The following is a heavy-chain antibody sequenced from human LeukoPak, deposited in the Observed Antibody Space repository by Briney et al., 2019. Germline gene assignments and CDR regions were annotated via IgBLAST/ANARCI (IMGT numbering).Heavy chain of an antibody. CDR3: ARGRPDTSVPRTYYMDV. CDR2: MSPNSGNT. CDR1: GYTFTSFD. D-gene: IGHD5-18*01. V-gene: IGHV1-8*01. Sequence: ASVKVSCKASGYTFTSFDIFWVRQATGQGLEWMGWMSPNSGNTGSAQKFQSRVTFTRDTSISTSFMELSSLRSEDTAIYYCARGRPDTSVPRTYYMDVWGKGTTVTVSS. J-gene: IGHJ6*03.